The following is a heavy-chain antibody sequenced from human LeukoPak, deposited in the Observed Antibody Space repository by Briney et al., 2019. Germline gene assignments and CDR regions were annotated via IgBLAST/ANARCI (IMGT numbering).Heavy chain of an antibody. CDR1: GVSISSYY. D-gene: IGHD2-21*01. Sequence: PSGTQSLTCTVSGVSISSYYWSWIRQPPGKGLEWIGYVYYNGATNHSPSLKSRVTMSVDTSMNQFSLNLNSVTAADTAVYYCARGDWWFDPWGRGTLVTVSS. CDR3: ARGDWWFDP. J-gene: IGHJ5*02. V-gene: IGHV4-59*01. CDR2: VYYNGAT.